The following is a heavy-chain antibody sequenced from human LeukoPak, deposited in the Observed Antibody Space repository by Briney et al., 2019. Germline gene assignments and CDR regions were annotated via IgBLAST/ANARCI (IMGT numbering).Heavy chain of an antibody. CDR2: IYSSGSA. V-gene: IGHV4-59*01. CDR3: ARGGAARLLPYGMDV. D-gene: IGHD6-6*01. CDR1: GDSISSYY. Sequence: PSETLSLTCTVSGDSISSYYWSWIRQPPGKGLEWIGCIYSSGSANYNPSLQSRVTLSVDTSKNQFSLNLSSVTAADTAVYYCARGGAARLLPYGMDVWGQGTTVTVSS. J-gene: IGHJ6*02.